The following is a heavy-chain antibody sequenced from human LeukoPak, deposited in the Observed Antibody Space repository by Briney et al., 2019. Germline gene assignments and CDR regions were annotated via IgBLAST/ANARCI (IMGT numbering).Heavy chain of an antibody. CDR3: ARADGIAAAGTGGDDY. CDR2: INHSGST. CDR1: GGSFSGYY. Sequence: SSETLSLTCAVYGGSFSGYYWSWIRQPPGKGLEWIGEINHSGSTNYNPSLKSRVTISVDTSKNQFSLKLSSVTAADTAVYYCARADGIAAAGTGGDDYWGQGTLVTVSS. D-gene: IGHD6-13*01. V-gene: IGHV4-34*01. J-gene: IGHJ4*02.